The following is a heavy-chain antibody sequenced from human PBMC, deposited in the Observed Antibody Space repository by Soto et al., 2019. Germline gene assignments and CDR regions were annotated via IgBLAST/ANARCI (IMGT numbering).Heavy chain of an antibody. CDR3: ARPGYCSGGSCYPHAFDI. D-gene: IGHD2-15*01. J-gene: IGHJ3*02. CDR1: GGSISSSSYY. Sequence: QLQLQESGPGLVKPSETLSLTCTVSGGSISSSSYYWGWIRQPPGKGLEWIGSIYYSGSTYYNPSLKSRVTISVDTSKNQFSLKLSSVTAADTAVYYCARPGYCSGGSCYPHAFDIWGQGTMATVSS. V-gene: IGHV4-39*01. CDR2: IYYSGST.